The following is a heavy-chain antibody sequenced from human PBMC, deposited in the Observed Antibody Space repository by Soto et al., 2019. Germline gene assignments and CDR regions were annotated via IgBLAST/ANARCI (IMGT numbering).Heavy chain of an antibody. Sequence: SGKVSFKASWQPFNTYKIHWVRQAPGQGLEWLGWIHSVDGNTKYSERLQGRVTITWDTSASTAYMELTSLTSEDTAVYYCARDEDYWGQGALVTVSS. CDR3: ARDEDY. V-gene: IGHV1-3*01. J-gene: IGHJ4*02. CDR1: WQPFNTYK. CDR2: IHSVDGNT.